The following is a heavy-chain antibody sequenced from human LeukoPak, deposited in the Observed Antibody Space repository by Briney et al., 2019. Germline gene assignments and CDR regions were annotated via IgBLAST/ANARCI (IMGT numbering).Heavy chain of an antibody. J-gene: IGHJ5*02. CDR3: AKHGEEMSGRDWFDP. CDR1: PVSFSGPL. CDR2: ISSGGDTT. Sequence: GGSLRLSCVGSPVSFSGPLMSSTRQAPGKGLEWVSSISSGGDTTYYADSVKGRFTVSRDNSKNTLYLQMNSLRVEDTAFYYCAKHGEEMSGRDWFDPWGQGTLVTVSS. D-gene: IGHD5-24*01. V-gene: IGHV3-23*01.